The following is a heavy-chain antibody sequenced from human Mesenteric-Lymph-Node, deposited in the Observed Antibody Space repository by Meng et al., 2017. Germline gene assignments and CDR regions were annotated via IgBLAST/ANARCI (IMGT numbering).Heavy chain of an antibody. D-gene: IGHD3-10*01. V-gene: IGHV4-59*01. CDR1: GGSISSYY. CDR3: ARFNYYGSGSYIYYYYGMDV. Sequence: SETLSLTCTVSGGSISSYYWSWIRQPPGKGLEWIGYIYYSGSTNYNPSLKSRVTISVDTSKNQFSLKLSSVTAADTAVYYCARFNYYGSGSYIYYYYGMDVWGQGTTVTVSS. J-gene: IGHJ6*02. CDR2: IYYSGST.